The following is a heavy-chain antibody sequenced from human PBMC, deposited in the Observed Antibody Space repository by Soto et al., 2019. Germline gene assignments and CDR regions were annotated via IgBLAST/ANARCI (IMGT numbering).Heavy chain of an antibody. J-gene: IGHJ6*03. CDR2: IIPIFGTA. D-gene: IGHD2-2*01. V-gene: IGHV1-69*13. CDR1: GGTFSSYA. CDR3: ARGLIVPAATSYYYDMDV. Sequence: ASVKVSCKASGGTFSSYAISWVRQAPGQGLEWMGGIIPIFGTANYAQKFQGRVTITADESTSTAYMELSSLRSEDTAVYYGARGLIVPAATSYYYDMDVWGKGTTVTVSS.